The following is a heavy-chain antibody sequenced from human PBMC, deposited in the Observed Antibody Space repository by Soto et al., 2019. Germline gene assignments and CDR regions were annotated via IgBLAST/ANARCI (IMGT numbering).Heavy chain of an antibody. CDR2: ISGSGGST. Sequence: GGSLRLSCAASGFTFSGYAMCWVRQAPGKGLEWVSAISGSGGSTYYADSVKGRFTISRDNSKNTLYLQMNSLRAEDTAVYYCAKDGYSYGSRWFDPWGQGTLVTVSS. CDR1: GFTFSGYA. J-gene: IGHJ5*02. V-gene: IGHV3-23*01. D-gene: IGHD5-18*01. CDR3: AKDGYSYGSRWFDP.